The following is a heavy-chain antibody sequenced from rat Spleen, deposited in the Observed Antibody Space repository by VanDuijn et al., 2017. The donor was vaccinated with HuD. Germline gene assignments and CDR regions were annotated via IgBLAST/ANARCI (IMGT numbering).Heavy chain of an antibody. J-gene: IGHJ2*01. CDR3: ARRHYGYTDYFDY. Sequence: EVQLVESGGGLVQPGRSLKLSCAASGFTFSDYYMAWVRQAPTKGLEWVATISYDGGRIFYRDSVKGRFTISRDNAKSTLSLQMESLRSEDTATYYCARRHYGYTDYFDYWGQGVMVTVSS. CDR2: ISYDGGRI. D-gene: IGHD1-9*01. V-gene: IGHV5-7*01. CDR1: GFTFSDYY.